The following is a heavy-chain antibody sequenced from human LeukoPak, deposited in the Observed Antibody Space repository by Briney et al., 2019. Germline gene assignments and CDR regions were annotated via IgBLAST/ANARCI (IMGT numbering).Heavy chain of an antibody. V-gene: IGHV4-59*01. J-gene: IGHJ5*02. CDR2: IYYSGST. D-gene: IGHD1-26*01. CDR3: ARAHGEWELARFDP. Sequence: PSETLSLTCTVAGGSISSYYWSWIRQPPGKGLEWIGYIYYSGSTNYNPSRKSRVTISVDTSKSQFSLKMSSVTAADTAVYYCARAHGEWELARFDPWGQGTLVTVSS. CDR1: GGSISSYY.